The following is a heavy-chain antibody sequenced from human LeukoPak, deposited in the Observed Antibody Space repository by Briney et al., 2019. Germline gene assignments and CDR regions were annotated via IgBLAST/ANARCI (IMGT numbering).Heavy chain of an antibody. D-gene: IGHD3-3*01. V-gene: IGHV3-73*01. CDR1: GFTFSGSA. Sequence: GGSLRLSCAASGFTFSGSAMHWVRQASGKGLEWVGRIRSKANSYATAYAASVKGRFTISGDDSKNTAYLQMNSLKTEDTAVYYCTRHLVYDFWSGDNWFDPWGQGTLVTVSS. J-gene: IGHJ5*02. CDR3: TRHLVYDFWSGDNWFDP. CDR2: IRSKANSYAT.